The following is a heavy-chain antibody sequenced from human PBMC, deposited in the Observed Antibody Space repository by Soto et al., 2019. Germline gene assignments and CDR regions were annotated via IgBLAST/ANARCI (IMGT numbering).Heavy chain of an antibody. J-gene: IGHJ4*02. V-gene: IGHV2-5*02. CDR2: IYWDDDE. Sequence: QITLKESGPTLVKPTQTLTLTCTFSGFSLSTTAAGVGWIRQPPGKALEWLALIYWDDDERYSPSLKSRLTITKDNSKNQVVLTMTNVDPVDTATYYCAHGSCSSADCYPNPYLDYWGQGILVTVSS. D-gene: IGHD2-2*01. CDR1: GFSLSTTAAG. CDR3: AHGSCSSADCYPNPYLDY.